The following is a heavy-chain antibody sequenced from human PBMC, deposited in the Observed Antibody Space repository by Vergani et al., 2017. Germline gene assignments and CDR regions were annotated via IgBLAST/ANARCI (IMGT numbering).Heavy chain of an antibody. CDR3: ARGDYGSLTGYRY. CDR2: INPSGGHT. D-gene: IGHD3-9*01. CDR1: GYTFSNYY. J-gene: IGHJ4*02. Sequence: QVQVVQSGAEVKKSEASVKVSCKTSGYTFSNYYMHWVRQAPGQGLEWMGIINPSGGHTNYAQKFQGRVTMTRDTSTSTVYMELSSMRSEDTAIYYCARGDYGSLTGYRYWGQGTLVTVSA. V-gene: IGHV1-46*03.